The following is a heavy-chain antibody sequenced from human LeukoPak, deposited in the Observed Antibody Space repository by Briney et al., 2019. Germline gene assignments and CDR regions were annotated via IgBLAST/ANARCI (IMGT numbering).Heavy chain of an antibody. CDR3: ARQNSSSWRRTPFDY. J-gene: IGHJ4*02. CDR2: INWNGGST. D-gene: IGHD6-13*01. CDR1: GFTFDDYG. Sequence: PGGSLRLSCAASGFTFDDYGMSWVRQAPGKGLEGVSGINWNGGSTGYADSVKGRFTISRDNAKNSLYLQMNSRRAEDTALYYCARQNSSSWRRTPFDYWGQGTLVTVSS. V-gene: IGHV3-20*04.